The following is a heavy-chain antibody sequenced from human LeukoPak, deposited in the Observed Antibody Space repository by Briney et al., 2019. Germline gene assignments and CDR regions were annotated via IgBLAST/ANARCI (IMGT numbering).Heavy chain of an antibody. CDR2: INHSGST. V-gene: IGHV4-39*07. J-gene: IGHJ6*03. Sequence: SETLSLTCTVSGGSISSSSYYWGWIRQPPGKGLEWIGEINHSGSTYYNPSLKSRVTISVDTSKNQFSLKLSSVTAADTAVYYCARLSQFGVLRFSYYMDVWGKGTTVTVSS. CDR3: ARLSQFGVLRFSYYMDV. CDR1: GGSISSSSYY. D-gene: IGHD3-3*01.